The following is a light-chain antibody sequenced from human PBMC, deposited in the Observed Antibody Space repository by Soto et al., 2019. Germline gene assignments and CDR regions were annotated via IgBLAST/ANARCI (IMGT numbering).Light chain of an antibody. CDR2: EVS. CDR1: SSDVGGYNY. J-gene: IGLJ1*01. Sequence: QSVLTQPASVSGSPGQSITISCTGTSSDVGGYNYVSWYQQHPGKAPKLIIYEVSNRPSGVSNRFSGSKSGITASLTISGLQAEDEADYYCNSYTSKSTGVFGTGTKVTVL. V-gene: IGLV2-14*01. CDR3: NSYTSKSTGV.